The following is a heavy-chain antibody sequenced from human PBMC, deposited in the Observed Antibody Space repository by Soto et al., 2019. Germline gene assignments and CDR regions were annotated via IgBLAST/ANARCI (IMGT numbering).Heavy chain of an antibody. D-gene: IGHD3-10*01. CDR2: INPSGGST. CDR1: GYTFTSYY. Sequence: QVQLVQSGAEVKKPGASVKVSCKASGYTFTSYYMHWVRQAPGQGLEWMGIINPSGGSTSYAQKFQGRVTMNRDTSTSTVYMELSSLRSEDTAVYYCARDHMKELLWFGELDDGGQGTLVTFSS. V-gene: IGHV1-46*01. CDR3: ARDHMKELLWFGELDD. J-gene: IGHJ4*02.